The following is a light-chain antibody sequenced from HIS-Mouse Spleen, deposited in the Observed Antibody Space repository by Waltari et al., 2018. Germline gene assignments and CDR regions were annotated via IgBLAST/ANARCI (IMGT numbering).Light chain of an antibody. CDR2: KAS. CDR1: QSISSW. V-gene: IGKV1-5*03. Sequence: DIQMTQSPSTLSASVGDRVTITCRASQSISSWLAWYQQKPGKAPKILIYKASSLESGVPSSVSGSGSRTEFTLTISSLQPDDFATYYCQQYNSYSWTFGQGTKVEIK. CDR3: QQYNSYSWT. J-gene: IGKJ1*01.